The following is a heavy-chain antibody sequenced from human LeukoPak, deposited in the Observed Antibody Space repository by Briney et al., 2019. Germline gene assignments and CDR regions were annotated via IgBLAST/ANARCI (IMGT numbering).Heavy chain of an antibody. CDR1: GVSITSGSFY. D-gene: IGHD3-16*01. J-gene: IGHJ4*02. CDR3: ARGASPKDAVFFDY. V-gene: IGHV4-61*02. CDR2: VHSSGDI. Sequence: PAQTLSLTCSASGVSITSGSFYWGWIRQSDGKGLEWIGRVHSSGDIYHNAAFRSRAAVSGDASKNQFSLQLNSVTAADTAVYYCARGASPKDAVFFDYWGQGALITVSS.